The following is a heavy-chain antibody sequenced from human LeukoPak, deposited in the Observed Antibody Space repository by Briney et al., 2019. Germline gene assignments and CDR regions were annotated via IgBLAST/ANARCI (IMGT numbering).Heavy chain of an antibody. CDR1: GFTFGVAW. D-gene: IGHD4-17*01. V-gene: IGHV3-15*01. CDR3: VTIMTTLTNCFDY. Sequence: GGSLRLSCAGSGFTFGVAWMSWVRQAPGEGLEWVGRIKSNSDGGTTDYAAPVKTRFTISRDDSKNTLYLQMNSLKTEDTAVYYCVTIMTTLTNCFDYWGQGTLVTVSS. CDR2: IKSNSDGGTT. J-gene: IGHJ4*02.